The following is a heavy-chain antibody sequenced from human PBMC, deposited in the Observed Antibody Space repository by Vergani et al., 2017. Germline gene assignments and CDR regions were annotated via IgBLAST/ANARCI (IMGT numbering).Heavy chain of an antibody. CDR1: GFIFNNAW. Sequence: EVQLVESGGGLVKPGGSLRLSCEASGFIFNNAWMSWVRQAPGKGLEYIGRIKSVSDGETRDYAAPVKGRFNISRDDSKNKVYLQMNSLKIEDTGVYYCTLGPGTGGFDYWVKGTLVTVSS. CDR3: TLGPGTGGFDY. CDR2: IKSVSDGETR. V-gene: IGHV3-15*01. J-gene: IGHJ4*02. D-gene: IGHD1-14*01.